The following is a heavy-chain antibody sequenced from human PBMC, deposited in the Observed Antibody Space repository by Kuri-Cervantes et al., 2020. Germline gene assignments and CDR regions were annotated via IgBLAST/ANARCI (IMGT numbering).Heavy chain of an antibody. CDR2: INTSGGAT. D-gene: IGHD2-8*01. V-gene: IGHV1-46*01. CDR3: ARVGSCSDGVCYMGGSDY. Sequence: HWLQQAPGQGLEWMGIINTSGGATSYAQKFQGRVTMTSDTSTTTVYMELRSLRSDDTAVYYCARVGSCSDGVCYMGGSDYWGQGTLVTVSS. J-gene: IGHJ4*01.